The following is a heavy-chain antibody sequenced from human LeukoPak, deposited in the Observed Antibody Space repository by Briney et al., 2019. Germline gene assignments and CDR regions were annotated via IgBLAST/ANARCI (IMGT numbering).Heavy chain of an antibody. V-gene: IGHV4-59*01. D-gene: IGHD2-2*01. CDR2: IYYSGST. J-gene: IGHJ5*02. Sequence: SETLSLTCTVSGGSISSYYWSWIRQPPGKGLEWIGYIYYSGSTNYNPSLKSRVTISVDTSKNQFSLKLSSVTAADTAVYYCARGPPDIVVVPAAKVWFDHWGQGTLVTVPS. CDR1: GGSISSYY. CDR3: ARGPPDIVVVPAAKVWFDH.